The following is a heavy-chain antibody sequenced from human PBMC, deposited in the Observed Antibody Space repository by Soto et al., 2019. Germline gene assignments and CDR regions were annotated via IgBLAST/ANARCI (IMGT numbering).Heavy chain of an antibody. D-gene: IGHD3-10*01. CDR3: ARAVGGYGSVLGPYFDY. J-gene: IGHJ4*02. V-gene: IGHV4-31*03. Sequence: PSETLSLTCTVSGGSISSGGYYWSWIRQHPGKGLEWIGYIYYSGSTYYNPSLKSRVTISVDTSKNQFSLKLSSVTAADTAVYYCARAVGGYGSVLGPYFDYWGQGTLVTVSS. CDR1: GGSISSGGYY. CDR2: IYYSGST.